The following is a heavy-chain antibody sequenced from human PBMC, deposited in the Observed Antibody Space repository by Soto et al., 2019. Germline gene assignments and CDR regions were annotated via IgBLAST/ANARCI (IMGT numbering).Heavy chain of an antibody. CDR3: ARGNSSSWLTWYFDL. V-gene: IGHV3-33*01. D-gene: IGHD6-13*01. CDR1: GFTFSSYG. J-gene: IGHJ2*01. CDR2: IWYDGSNK. Sequence: QVQLVESGGGVVQPGRSLRLSCAVSGFTFSSYGMHWVRQAPGKGLEWVAVIWYDGSNKYYADSVKGRFTISRDNSKNTLYLQMNSLRAEDTAVYYCARGNSSSWLTWYFDLWGRGTLVTVSS.